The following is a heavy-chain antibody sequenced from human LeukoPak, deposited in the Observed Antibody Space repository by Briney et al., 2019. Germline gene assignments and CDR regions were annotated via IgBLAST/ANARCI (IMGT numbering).Heavy chain of an antibody. Sequence: SVKVSCKASGFTFTSSAMQRVRQARGQRLEWIGWIVVGSGNTNYAQKFQERVTITRDMSTSTAYMKLSSLRSEDTAVYYCAAAANILTGYYSGMDVWGQGTTVTVSS. J-gene: IGHJ6*02. D-gene: IGHD3-9*01. CDR3: AAAANILTGYYSGMDV. V-gene: IGHV1-58*02. CDR1: GFTFTSSA. CDR2: IVVGSGNT.